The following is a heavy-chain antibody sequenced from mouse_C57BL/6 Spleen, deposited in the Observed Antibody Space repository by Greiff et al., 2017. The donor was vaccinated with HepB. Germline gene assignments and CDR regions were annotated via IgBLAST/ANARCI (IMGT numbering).Heavy chain of an antibody. CDR2: LYPGSGST. D-gene: IGHD1-1*01. V-gene: IGHV1-55*01. Sequence: VQLQQPGAELVKPGASVKMSCKASGYTFTSYWITWVKQRPGQGLEWIGDLYPGSGSTNYNEKFKSKATLTVDTSSSTAYMQLSSLTSEDSAVYYCARLGYGSSYTWFAYWGQGTLVTVSA. CDR1: GYTFTSYW. J-gene: IGHJ3*01. CDR3: ARLGYGSSYTWFAY.